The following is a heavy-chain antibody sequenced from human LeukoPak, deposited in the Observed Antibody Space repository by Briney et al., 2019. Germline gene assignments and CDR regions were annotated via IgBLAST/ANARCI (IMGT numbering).Heavy chain of an antibody. Sequence: ASVKVSCKASGYIFTNYGINWVRQAPGQGRDWMGWISAYNGNTKYTQKLQDRVTMTTDTSTSTAYMELKTLRSDDTAVYFCARAGYSRFVDDLDYWGQGTLVTVSS. CDR1: GYIFTNYG. CDR3: ARAGYSRFVDDLDY. V-gene: IGHV1-18*01. CDR2: ISAYNGNT. J-gene: IGHJ4*02. D-gene: IGHD1-26*01.